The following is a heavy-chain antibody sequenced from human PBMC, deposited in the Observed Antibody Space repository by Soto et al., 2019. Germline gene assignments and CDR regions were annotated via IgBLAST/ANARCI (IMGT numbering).Heavy chain of an antibody. CDR3: ARPSGYCSGGSCFPFDY. V-gene: IGHV3-7*01. D-gene: IGHD2-15*01. J-gene: IGHJ4*02. CDR1: GFSFSSYW. CDR2: INQGGSER. Sequence: EVQLVESGGGLVQPGGSLRLSCAVSGFSFSSYWMTWVRHAPGKGLEWVANINQGGSERYNVDAVQGRFTISRDNAENSLYLQMNSLRAEDKVVYYCARPSGYCSGGSCFPFDYWGQGTLVPVSS.